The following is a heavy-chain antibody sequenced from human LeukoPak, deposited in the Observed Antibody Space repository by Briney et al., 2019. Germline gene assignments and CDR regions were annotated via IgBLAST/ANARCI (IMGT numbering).Heavy chain of an antibody. D-gene: IGHD3-10*01. CDR1: GFTFSDHY. J-gene: IGHJ4*02. CDR2: IRNKANSYTT. CDR3: ARGGTYFGAGYYNY. Sequence: GGSLRLSCAASGFTFSDHYMDWVRQAPGKGLEWVGRIRNKANSYTTEYAASVKGRLIISRDDSKNSLYLQMNSLKIEDTAVYYCARGGTYFGAGYYNYWGEGGLVSVSS. V-gene: IGHV3-72*01.